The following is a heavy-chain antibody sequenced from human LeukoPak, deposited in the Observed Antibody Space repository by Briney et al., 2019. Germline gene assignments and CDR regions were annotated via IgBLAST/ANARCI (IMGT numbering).Heavy chain of an antibody. CDR3: ARPEGDFWSGYYPSPFDY. J-gene: IGHJ4*02. CDR1: GYTFTGYY. V-gene: IGHV1-2*06. Sequence: ASVKVSCKASGYTFTGYYMHWVRQAPGQGLEWMGRINPNSGGTNYAQKFQGRVTMTRDTSISTAYMELSRLRSDDTAVYYCARPEGDFWSGYYPSPFDYWGQGTLVTVSS. CDR2: INPNSGGT. D-gene: IGHD3-3*01.